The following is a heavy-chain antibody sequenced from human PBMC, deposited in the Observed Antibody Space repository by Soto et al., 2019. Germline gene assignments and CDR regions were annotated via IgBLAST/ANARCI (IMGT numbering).Heavy chain of an antibody. V-gene: IGHV3-49*04. J-gene: IGHJ6*02. CDR2: IRNQSYQETT. CDR3: ARDSNNRQQGMDV. CDR1: GFPFDDFA. Sequence: GGSLRLSCTGSGFPFDDFAINWVRQAPGKGLEWVGLIRNQSYQETTEYAAAVKGRFTISRDNAKNSVFLQMDSLRADDTALYFCARDSNNRQQGMDVWGHGTAVTVSS. D-gene: IGHD4-4*01.